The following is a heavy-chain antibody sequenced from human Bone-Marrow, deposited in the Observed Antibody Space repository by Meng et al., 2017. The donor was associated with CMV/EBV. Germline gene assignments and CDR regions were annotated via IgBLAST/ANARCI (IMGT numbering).Heavy chain of an antibody. Sequence: SETLSLTCTVSGGSISSTSYYWGWIRQPPGKGLEWIGIIYNTGSTYYNPSLKSRVTISVDTPKNQFSLKLRSVAAADTAIYYCARDSSFDQWGQGTLVTVSS. CDR3: ARDSSFDQ. CDR1: GGSISSTSYY. V-gene: IGHV4-39*02. CDR2: IYNTGST. J-gene: IGHJ4*02. D-gene: IGHD6-6*01.